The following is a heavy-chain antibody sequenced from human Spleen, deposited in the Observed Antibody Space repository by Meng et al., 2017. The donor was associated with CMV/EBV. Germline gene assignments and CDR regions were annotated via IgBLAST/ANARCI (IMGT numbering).Heavy chain of an antibody. Sequence: GGSLRLSCTASGFTFSSYWMSWVRQAPGKGLEWVANVKPDGTEEYYADSVKGRFTISRDNAKKSLYLQMNSLRAEDTAVYYCARERTSFLDYWGQGTLVTVSS. CDR1: GFTFSSYW. D-gene: IGHD6-6*01. V-gene: IGHV3-7*01. CDR3: ARERTSFLDY. J-gene: IGHJ4*02. CDR2: VKPDGTEE.